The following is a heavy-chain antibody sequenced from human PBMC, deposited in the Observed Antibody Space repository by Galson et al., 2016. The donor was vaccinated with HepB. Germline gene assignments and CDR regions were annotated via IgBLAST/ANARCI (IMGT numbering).Heavy chain of an antibody. CDR3: VKEAADMVGTTRYYGLDV. D-gene: IGHD5-12*01. J-gene: IGHJ6*02. Sequence: SLRLSCAASGFSFTNHAMSWVRQAPGKGLQWVSAVSGRGDSKYYADSVMGRFTISRDNSKNMVYLQMKSLGAEDTAKYFCVKEAADMVGTTRYYGLDVWGQGTTVTVSS. V-gene: IGHV3-23*01. CDR1: GFSFTNHA. CDR2: VSGRGDSK.